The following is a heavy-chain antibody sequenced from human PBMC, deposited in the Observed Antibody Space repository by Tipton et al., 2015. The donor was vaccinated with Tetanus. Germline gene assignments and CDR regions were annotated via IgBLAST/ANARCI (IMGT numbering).Heavy chain of an antibody. CDR1: RIDFNRYG. D-gene: IGHD3-16*01. CDR2: TWNDGRNI. Sequence: SLRLSCAASRIDFNRYGMHWVRQAPGKGLEWLAVTWNDGRNIYVADSVKGRFTISGDTSENSVYLQLNSLRDEDTAVYYCARDYTSYYAYYGMDVRGQGTTVTVSS. CDR3: ARDYTSYYAYYGMDV. J-gene: IGHJ6*02. V-gene: IGHV3-33*01.